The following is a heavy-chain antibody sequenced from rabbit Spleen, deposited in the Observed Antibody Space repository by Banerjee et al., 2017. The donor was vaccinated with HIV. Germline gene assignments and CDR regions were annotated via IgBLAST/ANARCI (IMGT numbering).Heavy chain of an antibody. V-gene: IGHV1S45*01. Sequence: QQQLVESGGGLVKPGASLTLTCKASGVSLNDKDVMCWVRQAPGKGLEWIACIYAGSSGTTYSATWAKGRFTISKTSSTTVTLQMTSLTVADTATYFCARDGAGGSYFALWGPGTLVTVS. J-gene: IGHJ4*01. CDR2: IYAGSSGTT. D-gene: IGHD8-1*01. CDR1: GVSLNDKDV. CDR3: ARDGAGGSYFAL.